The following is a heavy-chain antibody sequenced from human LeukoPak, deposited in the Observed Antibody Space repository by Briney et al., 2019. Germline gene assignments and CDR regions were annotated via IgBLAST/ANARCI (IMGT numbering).Heavy chain of an antibody. J-gene: IGHJ3*02. D-gene: IGHD5-18*01. V-gene: IGHV4-59*12. CDR1: GGSISSYY. Sequence: PSETLSLTCTVSGGSISSYYWSWIRQPPGKGLEWIGYIYYSGSTNYNPSLKSRVTISVDTSKNQFSLKLSSVTAADTAVYYCARYLTAMVYDAFDIWGQGTMVTVSS. CDR3: ARYLTAMVYDAFDI. CDR2: IYYSGST.